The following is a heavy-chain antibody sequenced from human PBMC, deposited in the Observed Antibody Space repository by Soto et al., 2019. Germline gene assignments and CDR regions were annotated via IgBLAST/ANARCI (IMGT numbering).Heavy chain of an antibody. CDR1: GFTFSSYP. CDR2: ISYNTNNK. CDR3: ARLPLA. J-gene: IGHJ5*02. Sequence: QVQLLESGGDLVQPGRSLRLSCAASGFTFSSYPMHWLRQAPGKGLEWVAFISYNTNNKQYADSVRGRFTISRDNGKKTVYLQMSSLRPEDTAVYYCARLPLAWGQGTLVTVSS. V-gene: IGHV3-30-3*01.